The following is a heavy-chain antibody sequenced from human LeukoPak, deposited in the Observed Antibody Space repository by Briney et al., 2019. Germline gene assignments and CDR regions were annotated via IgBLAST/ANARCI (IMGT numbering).Heavy chain of an antibody. CDR3: VKGGVIAAAEYFQH. D-gene: IGHD6-13*01. J-gene: IGHJ1*01. V-gene: IGHV3-64D*06. Sequence: GGSLRRSCSASGFTFSSYAMHWVRQAPGKGLEYVSAISSNGGSTYYADSVKGRFTISRDNSKNTLYLQMSSLRAEDTAVYYCVKGGVIAAAEYFQHWGQGTLVTVSS. CDR2: ISSNGGST. CDR1: GFTFSSYA.